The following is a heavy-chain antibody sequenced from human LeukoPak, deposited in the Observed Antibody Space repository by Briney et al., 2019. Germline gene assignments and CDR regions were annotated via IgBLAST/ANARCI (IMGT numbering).Heavy chain of an antibody. D-gene: IGHD1-14*01. J-gene: IGHJ4*02. V-gene: IGHV4-59*08. CDR3: ARHEPPGARRHLDY. Sequence: SETLSLTRNVSGGSISSSYWSWIRQPPGKGLECVGYIYNTGTTNYNPSLNSRVTISVDTSKNQLSLRLSSVAAADTAVYYCARHEPPGARRHLDYWGQGTLVTVSS. CDR1: GGSISSSY. CDR2: IYNTGTT.